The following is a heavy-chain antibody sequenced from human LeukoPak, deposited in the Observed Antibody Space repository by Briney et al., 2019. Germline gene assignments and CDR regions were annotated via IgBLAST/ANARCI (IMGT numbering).Heavy chain of an antibody. J-gene: IGHJ4*02. D-gene: IGHD3-16*01. CDR2: IWYDGSNK. Sequence: PGRSLRLSCAASGFTFSSYGMHWVRQAPGKGLEWVAVIWYDGSNKYYADSVKGRFTISRDNSKNTLYLQMNSLRAEDTAVYYCTRDIGESATWGFDFWGQGTLVTVSS. CDR3: TRDIGESATWGFDF. CDR1: GFTFSSYG. V-gene: IGHV3-33*01.